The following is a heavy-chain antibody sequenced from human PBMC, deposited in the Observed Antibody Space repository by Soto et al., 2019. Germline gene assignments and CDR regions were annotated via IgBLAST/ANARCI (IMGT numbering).Heavy chain of an antibody. CDR1: GYSSSGGYY. V-gene: IGHV4-38-2*01. J-gene: IGHJ4*02. D-gene: IGHD3-16*01. Sequence: LTCAVSGYSSSGGYYRGWVRQPPGKGLEWIGSIYHSGSTYYNPSLKSRVTISVDTSKNQFSLKLSSVTAADTAVYYCARLLSYDYVWGSRPTYYFDYWGQGTLVTVSS. CDR3: ARLLSYDYVWGSRPTYYFDY. CDR2: IYHSGST.